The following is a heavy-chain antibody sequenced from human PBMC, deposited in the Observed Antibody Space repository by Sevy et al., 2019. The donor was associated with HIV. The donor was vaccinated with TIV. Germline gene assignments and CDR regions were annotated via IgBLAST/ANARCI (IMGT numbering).Heavy chain of an antibody. Sequence: GGSLRLSCTASGFTFGDYAMSWFRRAPGKGLEWVGYPRSKTYGGTTEYAASMKGRFTISRDDSKSIAYLQMNSLKTEDTAVYYCSREASEGTVVQPDAFDFWGQGTMVTVSS. CDR2: PRSKTYGGTT. D-gene: IGHD2-15*01. CDR3: SREASEGTVVQPDAFDF. CDR1: GFTFGDYA. V-gene: IGHV3-49*03. J-gene: IGHJ3*01.